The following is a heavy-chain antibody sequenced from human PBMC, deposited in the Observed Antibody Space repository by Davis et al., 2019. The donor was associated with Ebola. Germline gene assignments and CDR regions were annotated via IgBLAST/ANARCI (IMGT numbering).Heavy chain of an antibody. Sequence: GESLKISCAASGFTFSTYGMHWVRQAPGKGLEWVAIMSSDGSYKSYTDSVKGRFTISRDNSKKTLYLQMDSLRPEDTAVYYCAKGGDMDVWGQGTTVTVSS. CDR1: GFTFSTYG. CDR3: AKGGDMDV. CDR2: MSSDGSYK. V-gene: IGHV3-30*18. J-gene: IGHJ6*02. D-gene: IGHD3-16*01.